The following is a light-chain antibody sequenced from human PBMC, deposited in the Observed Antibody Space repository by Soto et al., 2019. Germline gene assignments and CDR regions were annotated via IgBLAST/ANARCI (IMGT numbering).Light chain of an antibody. Sequence: EIVMTQSPSTLSVSPWERSTLSFMASQSLSSNLAWYQQKPGQAPRLLIYGASTRATGIPARFSGSGSGTEFTLTIRSLQSGDFAVYYCQQYNNWPQTFGQGTKVDIK. J-gene: IGKJ1*01. V-gene: IGKV3-15*01. CDR3: QQYNNWPQT. CDR2: GAS. CDR1: QSLSSN.